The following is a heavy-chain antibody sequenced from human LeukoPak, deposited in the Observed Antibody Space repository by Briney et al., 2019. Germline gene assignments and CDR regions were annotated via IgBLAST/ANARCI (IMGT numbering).Heavy chain of an antibody. D-gene: IGHD5-24*01. CDR3: ARDDGYNYLDY. Sequence: GGSLRLSCAASGFTFSSYEMNWVRQAPGKGLAWVSYISSSGSTIYYADSVKGRFTISRDNAKNSLYLQMNSLRAEDTAVYYCARDDGYNYLDYWGQGTLVTVSS. CDR2: ISSSGSTI. J-gene: IGHJ4*02. CDR1: GFTFSSYE. V-gene: IGHV3-48*03.